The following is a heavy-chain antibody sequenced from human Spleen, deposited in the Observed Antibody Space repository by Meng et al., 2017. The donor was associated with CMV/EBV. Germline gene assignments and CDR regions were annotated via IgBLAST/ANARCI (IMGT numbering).Heavy chain of an antibody. D-gene: IGHD3-10*01. CDR1: GDSVSSSSSY. V-gene: IGHV4-61*01. J-gene: IGHJ4*02. CDR3: AREDGSGSYDY. CDR2: IYYTGST. Sequence: GSLRLSCTVSGDSVSSSSSYWSWLRQPPGKGLEWIGYIYYTGSTSYNPSLKSRVTISVDTSKNQFSLKLSSVTAADTAVYYCAREDGSGSYDYWGQGTLVTVSS.